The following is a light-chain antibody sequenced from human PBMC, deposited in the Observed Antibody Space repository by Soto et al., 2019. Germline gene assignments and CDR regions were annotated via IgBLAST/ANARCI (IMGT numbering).Light chain of an antibody. CDR3: ISYTGKSASYV. V-gene: IGLV2-14*01. J-gene: IGLJ1*01. CDR1: STGVGAYNY. CDR2: EVT. Sequence: QSVLAQPASVPGSPGQAIAISCTGTSTGVGAYNYIAWYQQHPGKAPKLIIYEVTNRPSGVSYRFSASKSGNTASLTISGLHSEDEADYYCISYTGKSASYVFGTGTKVTVL.